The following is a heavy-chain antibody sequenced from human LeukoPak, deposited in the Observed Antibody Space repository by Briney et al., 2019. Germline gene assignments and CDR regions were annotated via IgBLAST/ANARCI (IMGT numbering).Heavy chain of an antibody. Sequence: GGSLRLSCAASGFTFSSYSMNWVRQAPGKGLEGVSSISSSSSYIYYADSVKGRFTISRDNAKNSLYLQMNSLRAEDTAVYYCAREGYDSSTTFDYWGQGTLVTVSS. J-gene: IGHJ4*02. V-gene: IGHV3-21*01. D-gene: IGHD3-22*01. CDR1: GFTFSSYS. CDR2: ISSSSSYI. CDR3: AREGYDSSTTFDY.